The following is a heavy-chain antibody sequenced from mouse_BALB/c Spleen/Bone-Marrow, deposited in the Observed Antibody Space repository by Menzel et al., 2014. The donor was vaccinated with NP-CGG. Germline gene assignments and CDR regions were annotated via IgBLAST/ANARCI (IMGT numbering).Heavy chain of an antibody. D-gene: IGHD1-1*01. Sequence: VQLQPSGPGLVAPSQSLSITCTVSGFSLTSYGVHWVRQPPGKGLEWLGVIWAGGSTNYNSALMSRLSISKDNSKSQVFLKMNSLQTDDTAMYYCARDYYGSLYAMDYWGQGTSVTVSS. CDR1: GFSLTSYG. CDR2: IWAGGST. CDR3: ARDYYGSLYAMDY. V-gene: IGHV2-9*02. J-gene: IGHJ4*01.